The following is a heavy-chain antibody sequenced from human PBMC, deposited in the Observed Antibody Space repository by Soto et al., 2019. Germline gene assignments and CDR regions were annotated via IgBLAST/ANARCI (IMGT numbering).Heavy chain of an antibody. J-gene: IGHJ3*01. CDR3: ARPEYGDYVDPFDV. CDR2: IYPGDSDT. D-gene: IGHD4-17*01. Sequence: EVQLAQSGAEVKKPGDSLRISCKGSGYSFTTYWIGWVRQMPGKGLEWMGIIYPGDSDTRYSPSFQGQVTISADKSISTAYLQWSSPRASDTAMYYCARPEYGDYVDPFDVWGQGTMVTVSS. CDR1: GYSFTTYW. V-gene: IGHV5-51*03.